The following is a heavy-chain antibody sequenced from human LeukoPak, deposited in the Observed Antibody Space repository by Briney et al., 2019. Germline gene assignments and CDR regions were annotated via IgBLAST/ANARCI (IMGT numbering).Heavy chain of an antibody. J-gene: IGHJ4*02. Sequence: PSETLSLTCTVSGGSISSGDYYWSWIRQPPGKGLEWIGYIYYSGSTYYNPSLKSRVTISVDTSKNQFSLKLSSVTAADTAVYYCACIYSYGYYFDYWGQGTLVTVSS. V-gene: IGHV4-30-4*01. CDR2: IYYSGST. CDR3: ACIYSYGYYFDY. CDR1: GGSISSGDYY. D-gene: IGHD5-18*01.